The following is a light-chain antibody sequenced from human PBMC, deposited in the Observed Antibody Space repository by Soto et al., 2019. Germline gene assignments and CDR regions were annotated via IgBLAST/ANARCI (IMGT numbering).Light chain of an antibody. Sequence: EIVMTQSPATLSVSPGERATLSCRASQSVSSNSLAWYQHKPCQAPRLLIYDAFNRATGVPTRFSGSGSGTDFTPTISSLEPEDFAVYYCQQRNRWPPVTFGGGTKVDIK. V-gene: IGKV3-11*01. CDR2: DAF. CDR1: QSVSSN. CDR3: QQRNRWPPVT. J-gene: IGKJ4*01.